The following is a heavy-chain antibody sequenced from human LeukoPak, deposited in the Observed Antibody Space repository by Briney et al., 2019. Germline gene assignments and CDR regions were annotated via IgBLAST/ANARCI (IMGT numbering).Heavy chain of an antibody. CDR3: ARARAIAAADTTADY. CDR2: INPNSGGT. V-gene: IGHV1-2*02. CDR1: GGTFSSYA. D-gene: IGHD6-13*01. J-gene: IGHJ4*02. Sequence: ASVKVSCKASGGTFSSYAISWVRQAPGQGLEWMGRINPNSGGTNYAQKFQGRVTMTRDTSISTAYMELSRLRSDDTAVYYCARARAIAAADTTADYWGQGTLVTVSS.